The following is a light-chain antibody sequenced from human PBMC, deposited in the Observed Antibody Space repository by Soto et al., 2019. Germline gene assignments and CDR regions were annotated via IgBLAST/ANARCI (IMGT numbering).Light chain of an antibody. J-gene: IGLJ1*01. Sequence: QSVLTQPASVSGSLGQSICISCTEDSSDLTYNSVSWYQHHPHKAPKLIIYDVSYRPSGVSTRFSGSQSAGSAFLAIFVFEGVHDPDVYFSWSLPTRGVVFGSGSKV. CDR1: SSDLTYNS. CDR2: DVS. CDR3: SWSLPTRGVV. V-gene: IGLV2-14*01.